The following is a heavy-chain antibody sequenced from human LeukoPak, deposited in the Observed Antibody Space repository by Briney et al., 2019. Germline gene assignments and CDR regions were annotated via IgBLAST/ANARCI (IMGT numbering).Heavy chain of an antibody. Sequence: ASVKLSCKASGYTFTSYAMNWVRQAAGQGGEGMGWRNTNTGNQTYAKGFTGRCVFSLDTSISTAYLQISSLKAEDTAVYYCARPRLGGSYLYYFDQWGQGTLVTVSS. D-gene: IGHD1-26*01. CDR1: GYTFTSYA. CDR3: ARPRLGGSYLYYFDQ. V-gene: IGHV7-4-1*02. J-gene: IGHJ4*02. CDR2: RNTNTGNQ.